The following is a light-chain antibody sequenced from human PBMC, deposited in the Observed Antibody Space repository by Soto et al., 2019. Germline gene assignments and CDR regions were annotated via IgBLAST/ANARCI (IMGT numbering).Light chain of an antibody. CDR2: GAS. CDR1: LSVSSNY. Sequence: EIVLTQSPDTLSLSPGDRATLSCRASLSVSSNYLAWYQQKPGQAPRLLIYGASSRATGIPDRFSGSGSGTDFTLTISRLEPEDFAVYYCQRYGTSLPLTFGGGTKVEIK. CDR3: QRYGTSLPLT. J-gene: IGKJ4*01. V-gene: IGKV3-20*01.